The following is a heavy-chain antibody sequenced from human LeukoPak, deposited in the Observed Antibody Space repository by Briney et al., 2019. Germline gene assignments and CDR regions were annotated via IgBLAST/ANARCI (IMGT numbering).Heavy chain of an antibody. Sequence: KISCKGSGGTFSSYAISWVRQAPGQGLEWMGGIIPIFGTANYAQKFQGRVTITTDESTSTAYMELSSLRSEDTAVYYCARGSSVRPDTPDPGYYFDYWGQGTLVTVSS. J-gene: IGHJ4*02. D-gene: IGHD6-6*01. CDR3: ARGSSVRPDTPDPGYYFDY. CDR2: IIPIFGTA. V-gene: IGHV1-69*05. CDR1: GGTFSSYA.